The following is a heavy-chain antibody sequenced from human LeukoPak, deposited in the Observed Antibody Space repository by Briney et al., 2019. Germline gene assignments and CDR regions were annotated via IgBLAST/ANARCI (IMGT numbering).Heavy chain of an antibody. J-gene: IGHJ4*02. CDR3: ARDYGATVIGTGSY. D-gene: IGHD2-21*01. CDR1: GFTFSSYA. CDR2: ISYDGSNK. Sequence: PGRSLRLSCAASGFTFSSYAMHWVRQAPGKGLEWVAVISYDGSNKYYADSAKGRFTISRDNSKNTLYLQMNSLRAEDTAVYYCARDYGATVIGTGSYWGQGTLVTVSS. V-gene: IGHV3-30*01.